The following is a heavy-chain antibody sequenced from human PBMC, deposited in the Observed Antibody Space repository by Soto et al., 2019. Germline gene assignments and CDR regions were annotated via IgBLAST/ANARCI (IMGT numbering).Heavy chain of an antibody. CDR3: ARDWGYYHSSGYYYPASVFDY. CDR2: IYYSGST. V-gene: IGHV4-59*01. CDR1: GGSISSYY. J-gene: IGHJ4*02. D-gene: IGHD3-22*01. Sequence: PSETLSLTCTVSGGSISSYYWSWIRQPPGKGLEWIGYIYYSGSTNYIPSLKSRVTISVDTSKNQFSLKLSSVTAADTAVYYCARDWGYYHSSGYYYPASVFDYWDQGTLVTVSS.